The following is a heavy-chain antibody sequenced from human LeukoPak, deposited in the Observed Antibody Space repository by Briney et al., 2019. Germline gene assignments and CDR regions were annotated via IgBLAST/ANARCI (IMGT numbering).Heavy chain of an antibody. CDR3: AKGSLHYYESSGFSDY. Sequence: ASVKVSCKASGYTFTSYDINWVRQATGQGLEWMGWMSPNSGNTGYAQKFQGRVTMTRNTSISTAYMELSSLRSEDTAVYYCAKGSLHYYESSGFSDYWGQGTLVTVSS. D-gene: IGHD3-22*01. J-gene: IGHJ4*02. V-gene: IGHV1-8*01. CDR2: MSPNSGNT. CDR1: GYTFTSYD.